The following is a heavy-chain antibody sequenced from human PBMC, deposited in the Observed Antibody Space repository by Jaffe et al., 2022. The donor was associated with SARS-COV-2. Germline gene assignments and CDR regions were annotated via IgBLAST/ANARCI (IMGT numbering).Heavy chain of an antibody. J-gene: IGHJ4*02. D-gene: IGHD4-17*01. Sequence: VHVEQTGSEVRKPGASVKISCKVSGYPLNEMFIHWVRQAPGRRPEWMGGVGPEDSHPIYAPKFQGRVAMAEDTTTGTAYLELSGLTSDDTGIYYCARGENNYGDYSPFQYWGQGTQLAVSS. CDR2: VGPEDSHP. V-gene: IGHV1-24*01. CDR1: GYPLNEMF. CDR3: ARGENNYGDYSPFQY.